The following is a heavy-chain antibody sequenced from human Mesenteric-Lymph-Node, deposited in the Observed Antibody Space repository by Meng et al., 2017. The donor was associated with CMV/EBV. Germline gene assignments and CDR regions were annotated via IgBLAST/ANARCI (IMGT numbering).Heavy chain of an antibody. CDR3: ARDSGYGGSDY. D-gene: IGHD4-23*01. CDR1: GGSINSGAYY. J-gene: IGHJ4*02. CDR2: IYYSRST. Sequence: CAVSGGSINSGAYYWSWIRQHPGKDLEWIGYIYYSRSTYYNPSLESRVTISVDTSKNRFSLKLSSVTAADTAVYYCARDSGYGGSDYWGQGTLVTVSS. V-gene: IGHV4-31*11.